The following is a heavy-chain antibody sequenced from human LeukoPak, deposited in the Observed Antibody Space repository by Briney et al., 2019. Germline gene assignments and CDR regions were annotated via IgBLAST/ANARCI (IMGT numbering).Heavy chain of an antibody. CDR2: ISYDGSNK. Sequence: PGRSLRLSCAASGFTFSSYAMHWVRQAPGKGLEWVAVISYDGSNKYYADSVKGRFTISRDNSKNTLYLQMNSLRAEDTAVYYCARDHYYGSGSYSSYYYMDVWGKGTTVTVSS. J-gene: IGHJ6*03. CDR1: GFTFSSYA. D-gene: IGHD3-10*01. V-gene: IGHV3-30*04. CDR3: ARDHYYGSGSYSSYYYMDV.